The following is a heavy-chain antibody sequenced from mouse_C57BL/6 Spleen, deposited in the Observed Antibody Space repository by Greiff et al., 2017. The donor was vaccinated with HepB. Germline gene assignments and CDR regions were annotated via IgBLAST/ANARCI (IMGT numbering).Heavy chain of an antibody. CDR2: ISSGSSTI. CDR3: ARDYSNSWFAY. J-gene: IGHJ3*01. D-gene: IGHD2-5*01. V-gene: IGHV5-17*01. Sequence: DVHLVESGGGLVKPGGSLKLSCAASGFTFSDYGMHWVRQAPEKGLEWVAYISSGSSTIYYADTVKGRFTISRDNAKNTLFLQMTSLRSEDTAMYYCARDYSNSWFAYWGQGTLVTVSA. CDR1: GFTFSDYG.